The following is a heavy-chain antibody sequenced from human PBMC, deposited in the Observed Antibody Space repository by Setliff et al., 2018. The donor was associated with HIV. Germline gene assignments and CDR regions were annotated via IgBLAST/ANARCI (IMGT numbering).Heavy chain of an antibody. CDR1: GESFSGYY. V-gene: IGHV4-34*01. CDR2: INHSGRT. CDR3: ARGFSGHYSFTGYMDV. J-gene: IGHJ6*03. D-gene: IGHD3-22*01. Sequence: PSETLSLTCAVYGESFSGYYWKWIRQPPGKGLEWIGEINHSGRTKYDPSLKSRVAISVDTSKKQFSLKLSSVTAADTAVYYCARGFSGHYSFTGYMDVWGKGTTVTVSS.